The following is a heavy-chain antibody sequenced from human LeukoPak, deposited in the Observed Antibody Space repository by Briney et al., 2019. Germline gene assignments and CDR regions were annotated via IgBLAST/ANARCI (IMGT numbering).Heavy chain of an antibody. J-gene: IGHJ4*02. D-gene: IGHD3-22*01. V-gene: IGHV1-2*02. Sequence: GASLKVSFKASGYTFTVSYIHWVRQAPGQGLEWMGWINPNSGGTNYAQKFQGRVTMTRDTSISTAYMELSRLRSDDTAVYYCARGKGITMIVAHWGQGTLVTVSS. CDR1: GYTFTVSY. CDR2: INPNSGGT. CDR3: ARGKGITMIVAH.